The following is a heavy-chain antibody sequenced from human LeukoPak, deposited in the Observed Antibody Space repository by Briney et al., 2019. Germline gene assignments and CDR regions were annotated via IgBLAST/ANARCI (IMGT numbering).Heavy chain of an antibody. V-gene: IGHV4-59*01. Sequence: SETLSLTCTVSGGSSSSYYWSWIRQPPGKGLEWIGYIYYSGSTNYNPSLKSRVTISVDTSKNQFSLNLSSVTAADTAVYYCARHWGSRGAFDIWGQGTMVTVSS. J-gene: IGHJ3*02. CDR3: ARHWGSRGAFDI. D-gene: IGHD7-27*01. CDR1: GGSSSSYY. CDR2: IYYSGST.